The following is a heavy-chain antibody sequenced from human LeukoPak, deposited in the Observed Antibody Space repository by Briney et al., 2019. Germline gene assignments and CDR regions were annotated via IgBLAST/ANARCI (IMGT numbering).Heavy chain of an antibody. D-gene: IGHD3-3*01. CDR3: ARALSYGYDFWSGPADYYYGMDV. CDR2: IYYSGST. J-gene: IGHJ6*02. Sequence: PSETLSLTCTVSGGSISSYYWSWIRQPPGKGLEWIGYIYYSGSTNYSPSLKSRVTISVDTSKNQFSLKLSSVTAADTAVYYCARALSYGYDFWSGPADYYYGMDVWGQGTTVTVSS. V-gene: IGHV4-59*01. CDR1: GGSISSYY.